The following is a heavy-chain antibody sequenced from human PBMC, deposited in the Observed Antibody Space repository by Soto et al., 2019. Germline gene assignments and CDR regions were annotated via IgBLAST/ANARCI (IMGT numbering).Heavy chain of an antibody. CDR1: GYTFTSYA. V-gene: IGHV1-3*01. CDR3: ARTNTQRITIFGVVKPYFDY. Sequence: ASVKVSCKASGYTFTSYAMHWVRQAPGQRLEWMGWINAGNGNTKYSQKFQGRVTITRDTSASTAYMELSSLRSEDTAVYYCARTNTQRITIFGVVKPYFDYWGQGTLVTVSS. J-gene: IGHJ4*02. CDR2: INAGNGNT. D-gene: IGHD3-3*01.